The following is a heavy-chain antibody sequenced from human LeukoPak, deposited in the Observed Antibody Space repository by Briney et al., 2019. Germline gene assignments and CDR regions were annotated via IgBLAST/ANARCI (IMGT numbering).Heavy chain of an antibody. CDR3: ARANGDFYFDY. V-gene: IGHV3-9*01. J-gene: IGHJ4*02. Sequence: GRSLRLSCAASGFTFDDYAMHWVRQAPGKGLEWVSGISWNSGSIGYADSVKGRFTISRDNAKNSLYLQMNSLRAEDTAVYYCARANGDFYFDYWGQGTLVTVSS. CDR2: ISWNSGSI. D-gene: IGHD4-17*01. CDR1: GFTFDDYA.